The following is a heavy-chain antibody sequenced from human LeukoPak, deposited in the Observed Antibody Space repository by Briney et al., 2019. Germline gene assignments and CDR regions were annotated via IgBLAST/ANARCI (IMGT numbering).Heavy chain of an antibody. CDR1: GFTFSNYA. V-gene: IGHV3-23*01. CDR2: TSGSGGNT. J-gene: IGHJ4*02. CDR3: AKKRPQLDY. Sequence: GGTLRLSCAASGFTFSNYAMSWVRQAPGKGLDFVSTTSGSGGNTYYADSVKRRFPISRESSKNTLYLQMNSLRAEDTAVYYCAKKRPQLDYWGQGTLVTVSS. D-gene: IGHD6-13*01.